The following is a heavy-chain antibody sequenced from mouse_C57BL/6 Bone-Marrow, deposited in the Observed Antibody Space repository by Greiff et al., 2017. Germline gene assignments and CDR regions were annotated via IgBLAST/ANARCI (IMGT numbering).Heavy chain of an antibody. V-gene: IGHV1-69*01. Sequence: QVQLQQPGAELVMPGASVKLSCKASGYTFTSYWMHWVKQRPGQGLEWIGEIDPSDSYTNYNQKFKGKSTLTVDTSSSTAYMQLSSLTSEDSAVYYCARSSIYGSSYQFAYWGQGTLVTVSA. D-gene: IGHD1-1*01. J-gene: IGHJ3*01. CDR1: GYTFTSYW. CDR3: ARSSIYGSSYQFAY. CDR2: IDPSDSYT.